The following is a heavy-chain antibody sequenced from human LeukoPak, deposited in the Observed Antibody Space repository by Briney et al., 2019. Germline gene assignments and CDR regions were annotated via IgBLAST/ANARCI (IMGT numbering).Heavy chain of an antibody. V-gene: IGHV4-59*01. D-gene: IGHD3-10*01. J-gene: IGHJ4*02. Sequence: SETLSLTCTVSGGSISSYYWSWIRQPPGKGLEWIGYIYYSGSTNYNPSLKSRVTISVDTTKNQFSLKLSSVTAADTAVYYCARVGQDYYGSGSYYQPFDYWGQGTLVTVSS. CDR2: IYYSGST. CDR3: ARVGQDYYGSGSYYQPFDY. CDR1: GGSISSYY.